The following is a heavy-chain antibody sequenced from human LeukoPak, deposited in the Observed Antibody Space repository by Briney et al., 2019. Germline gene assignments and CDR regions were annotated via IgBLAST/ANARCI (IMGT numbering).Heavy chain of an antibody. Sequence: GGSLRLSCAVSGFTFSNYAMSWVRQAPGKGLEWVSGISGSGGSTFYADSVKGRFTISRDNSKNTLYLQMNSLRVEDTAIYYCAKDGSPFLPNGNWDWGQGTLVTVSS. CDR2: ISGSGGST. CDR1: GFTFSNYA. V-gene: IGHV3-23*01. CDR3: AKDGSPFLPNGNWD. D-gene: IGHD2-8*01. J-gene: IGHJ4*02.